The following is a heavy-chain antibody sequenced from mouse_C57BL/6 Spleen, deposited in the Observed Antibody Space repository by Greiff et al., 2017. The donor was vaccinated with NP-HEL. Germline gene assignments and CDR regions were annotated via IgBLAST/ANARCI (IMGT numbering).Heavy chain of an antibody. CDR1: GYTFISYW. V-gene: IGHV1-52*01. CDR2: IDPSDSET. CDR3: ATRSPWFAY. Sequence: VQLQQPGAELVRPGSSVKLSCKASGYTFISYWMHWVKQRPIQGLEWIGNIDPSDSETHYNQKFKDKATLTVDNSSSTAYITLSSLTAEDSAVYYCATRSPWFAYWGQGTLVTVSA. J-gene: IGHJ3*01.